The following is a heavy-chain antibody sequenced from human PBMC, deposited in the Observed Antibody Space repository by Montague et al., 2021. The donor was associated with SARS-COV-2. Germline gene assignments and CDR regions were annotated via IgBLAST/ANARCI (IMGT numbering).Heavy chain of an antibody. Sequence: SETLSLTCTVSGDSMTDSYWSWIRQPPGKGLEYIGFIYFSGSTNSNPSLKSRLTISVDTSKNQFSLTLSSVTAADTAVYFCTRLALGWNTDWGQGTLVTVSS. V-gene: IGHV4-59*08. J-gene: IGHJ1*01. CDR2: IYFSGST. CDR3: TRLALGWNTD. CDR1: GDSMTDSY. D-gene: IGHD1-1*01.